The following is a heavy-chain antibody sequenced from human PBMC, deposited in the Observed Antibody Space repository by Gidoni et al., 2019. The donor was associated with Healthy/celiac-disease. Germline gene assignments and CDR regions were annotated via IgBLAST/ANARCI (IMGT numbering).Heavy chain of an antibody. Sequence: EVQLVQSGAEVKKPGESLKISCTGSGYSFTSYWIGWVRQMPGKGLEWMGIIYPGDSDTRYSPSFQGQVTISADKSISTAYLQWSSLKASDTAMYYCARTPGEQVPAAQRGAFDIWGQGTMVTVSS. CDR2: IYPGDSDT. CDR3: ARTPGEQVPAAQRGAFDI. D-gene: IGHD2-2*01. V-gene: IGHV5-51*01. CDR1: GYSFTSYW. J-gene: IGHJ3*02.